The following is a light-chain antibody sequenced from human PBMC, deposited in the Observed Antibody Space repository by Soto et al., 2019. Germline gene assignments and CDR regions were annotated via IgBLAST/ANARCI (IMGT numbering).Light chain of an antibody. CDR1: SSNIGTNT. Sequence: QSVLTQPPSASGTPGQRVTISCSGSSSNIGTNTVNWYQHLPGTAPKLLIYSNNQRPSGVPDRFSGSKSATSASLPISGLQSEDEADYYFASWDDSLNGPVFGGGTKLTVL. CDR3: ASWDDSLNGPV. V-gene: IGLV1-44*01. CDR2: SNN. J-gene: IGLJ2*01.